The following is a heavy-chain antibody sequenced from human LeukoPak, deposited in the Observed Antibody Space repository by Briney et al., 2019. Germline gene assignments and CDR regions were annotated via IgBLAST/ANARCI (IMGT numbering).Heavy chain of an antibody. D-gene: IGHD5-24*01. CDR3: ARGPGYIIDY. Sequence: GGSLRLSCAASGFTFSNNWMNWVRQTQGKGLEWVAVINQDGSEKKYVGSMEGGVIMSRENVQSLLFLQMNSLRVEDTAIYFCARGPGYIIDYWGQGTPVTVSS. V-gene: IGHV3-7*03. CDR2: INQDGSEK. CDR1: GFTFSNNW. J-gene: IGHJ4*02.